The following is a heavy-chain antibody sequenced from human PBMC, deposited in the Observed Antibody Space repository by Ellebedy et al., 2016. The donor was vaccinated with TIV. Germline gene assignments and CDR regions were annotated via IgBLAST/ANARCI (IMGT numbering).Heavy chain of an antibody. CDR1: GYTFTSYG. Sequence: AASVKVSCKAIGYTFTSYGISWARQAPGQGLEWMGWINTYNGNTHFAQKFQGRVTMTTDTSTSTVFMELRSLKSDDTALYYCARAMEFLVASSYQPFDYWGQGTLVTVSS. J-gene: IGHJ4*02. CDR2: INTYNGNT. CDR3: ARAMEFLVASSYQPFDY. D-gene: IGHD3-3*01. V-gene: IGHV1-18*04.